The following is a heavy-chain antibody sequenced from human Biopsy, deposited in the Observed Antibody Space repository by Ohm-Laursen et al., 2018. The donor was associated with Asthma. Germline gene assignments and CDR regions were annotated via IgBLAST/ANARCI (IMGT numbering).Heavy chain of an antibody. Sequence: SQTLSLTCTVSGGSMSSSSYYWGWIRRPPGKGLEWMGSISYTGSAYHNPSLKSRVTISVETSKNHFSLKLSSVTAADTAVYYCARHWDWGSFFDYWGQGTPVTVSS. J-gene: IGHJ4*02. V-gene: IGHV4-39*01. D-gene: IGHD7-27*01. CDR1: GGSMSSSSYY. CDR3: ARHWDWGSFFDY. CDR2: ISYTGSA.